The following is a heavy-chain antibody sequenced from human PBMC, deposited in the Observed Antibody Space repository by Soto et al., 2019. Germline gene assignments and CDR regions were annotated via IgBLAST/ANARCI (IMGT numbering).Heavy chain of an antibody. Sequence: GGSLRLSCAASGFTFSSYGMHWVRQAPGKGLEWVAVIWYDGSNKYYADSVKGRFTISRDNSKNTLYLQMNSLRAEDTAVYYCARDEYCTNGVSYGGLDYWGQGTLVTVSS. J-gene: IGHJ4*02. CDR1: GFTFSSYG. V-gene: IGHV3-33*01. D-gene: IGHD2-8*01. CDR3: ARDEYCTNGVSYGGLDY. CDR2: IWYDGSNK.